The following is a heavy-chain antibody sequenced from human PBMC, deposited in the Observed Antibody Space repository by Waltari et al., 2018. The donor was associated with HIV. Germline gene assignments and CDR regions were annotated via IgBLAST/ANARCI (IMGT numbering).Heavy chain of an antibody. Sequence: EVQLVESGGGLVQPGGSLRLSCAASGFTFSSHSMNWVHQVPGKGVEWVSYISSSSSTIYYANSVKGRFTISRDKAKNSLYLQMNSLRAEDTAVYYCARDGGWFSPSDYWGQGTLVTVSS. D-gene: IGHD2-15*01. V-gene: IGHV3-48*01. CDR1: GFTFSSHS. CDR3: ARDGGWFSPSDY. CDR2: ISSSSSTI. J-gene: IGHJ4*02.